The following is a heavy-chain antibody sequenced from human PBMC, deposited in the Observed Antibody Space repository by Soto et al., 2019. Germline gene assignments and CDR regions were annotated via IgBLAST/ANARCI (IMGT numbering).Heavy chain of an antibody. CDR3: ARGGAMGVDY. V-gene: IGHV3-74*01. CDR1: VFTFNTHW. D-gene: IGHD1-26*01. J-gene: IGHJ4*02. Sequence: GGSLILSCTASVFTFNTHWMHWVRQAPGKGLVWVSRIYFDGITTNYADSVKGRLTVSRDNAKNTVYLHVNTLRDEDTAVYYCARGGAMGVDYWGQGTLVTVSS. CDR2: IYFDGITT.